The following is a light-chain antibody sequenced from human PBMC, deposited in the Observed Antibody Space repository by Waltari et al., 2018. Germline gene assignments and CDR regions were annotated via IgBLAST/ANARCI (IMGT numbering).Light chain of an antibody. CDR2: YDS. V-gene: IGLV3-21*04. Sequence: SYVLTQPPPASVPPGTQARHPCGGHTLGTRTVHWYQQKPGQAPVLVIRYDSTRPSGIPERFSASDSGNTATLTISRVEAGDEADYYCQVWHTPSDPYVVFGGGTKLTVL. CDR1: TLGTRT. CDR3: QVWHTPSDPYVV. J-gene: IGLJ2*01.